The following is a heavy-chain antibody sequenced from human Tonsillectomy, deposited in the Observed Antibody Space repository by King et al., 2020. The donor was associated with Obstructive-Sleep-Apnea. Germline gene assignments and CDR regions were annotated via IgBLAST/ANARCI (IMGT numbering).Heavy chain of an antibody. Sequence: QVQLQESGPGLVKPSETLSLTCTVSGGSISSYYWSWIRQPPGKGLEWIGYIYYSGSTNYNPALKSRVTISVDTSKNQFSLKLSSVTAADTAVYYCARLDGLWFGELFVDWFDPWGQGTLVTVSS. V-gene: IGHV4-59*08. CDR1: GGSISSYY. J-gene: IGHJ5*02. CDR2: IYYSGST. CDR3: ARLDGLWFGELFVDWFDP. D-gene: IGHD3-10*01.